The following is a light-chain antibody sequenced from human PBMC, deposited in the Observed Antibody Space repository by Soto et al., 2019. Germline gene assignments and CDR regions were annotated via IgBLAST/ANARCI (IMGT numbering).Light chain of an antibody. CDR3: QVWDSVGDHPLF. CDR1: NIGSKS. J-gene: IGLJ2*01. Sequence: SYELTQPPSLSVAPGKTATISCGGGNIGSKSVHWYQQKTGQAPVLVIYYDSDRPSEIPERFSGSNSGNTATLTIARVEAGDEAAYYCQVWDSVGDHPLFFGGGTKVTVL. V-gene: IGLV3-21*04. CDR2: YDS.